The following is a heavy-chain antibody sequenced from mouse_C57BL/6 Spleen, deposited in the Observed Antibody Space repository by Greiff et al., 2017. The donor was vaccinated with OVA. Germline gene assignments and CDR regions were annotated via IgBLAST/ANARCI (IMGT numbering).Heavy chain of an antibody. D-gene: IGHD1-1*01. Sequence: QVQLQQSGPELVKPGASVKISCKASGYTFTDYYINWVKQRPGQGLEWIGWIFPGSGSTYYNEKFKGKAPLTVDKSSSTAYMLRSSLTSEDSAVYFWARERLITTVVGDFDYWGQGTTLTVSS. J-gene: IGHJ2*01. CDR3: ARERLITTVVGDFDY. CDR2: IFPGSGST. CDR1: GYTFTDYY. V-gene: IGHV1-75*01.